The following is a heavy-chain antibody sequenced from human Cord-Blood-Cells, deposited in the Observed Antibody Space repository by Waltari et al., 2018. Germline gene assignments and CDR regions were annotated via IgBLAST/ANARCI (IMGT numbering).Heavy chain of an antibody. CDR1: GFTFSSSW. Sequence: EVQLVESGGGLVQPGGSLRLSCAAPGFTFSSSWMSWVRQAPGKGLEWVANIKKDGSEKYYVDSVKDRFTISRDNAKNSLYLQMNILRAEDTAGYYCARDSNGNFDYWGQGTLVTVSS. J-gene: IGHJ4*02. V-gene: IGHV3-7*01. CDR2: IKKDGSEK. D-gene: IGHD3-22*01. CDR3: ARDSNGNFDY.